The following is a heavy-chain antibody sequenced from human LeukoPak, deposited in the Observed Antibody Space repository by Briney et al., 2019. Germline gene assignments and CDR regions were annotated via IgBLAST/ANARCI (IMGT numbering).Heavy chain of an antibody. D-gene: IGHD3-9*01. V-gene: IGHV3-7*01. CDR1: GFSFSNFW. J-gene: IGHJ4*02. Sequence: QPGGSLRLSCAASGFSFSNFWVAWVRQRPGEGLEWVANMKPDASHISYVDSVEGRFTISRDNAKNSLYLQMDSLRAEDTAVYYCVRDSRTSGYFWGRGTLVTVSS. CDR2: MKPDASHI. CDR3: VRDSRTSGYF.